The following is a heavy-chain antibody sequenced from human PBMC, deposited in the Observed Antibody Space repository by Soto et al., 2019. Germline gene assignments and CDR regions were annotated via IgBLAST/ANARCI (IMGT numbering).Heavy chain of an antibody. V-gene: IGHV1-18*01. CDR2: MSSYNGNT. CDR3: AGHQAYVMDV. D-gene: IGHD2-8*01. CDR1: GHIFSNSD. J-gene: IGHJ6*02. Sequence: QDQLVQSGSEVKKPGASMKVSCKASGHIFSNSDISWVRQAPGQGLEWMGWMSSYNGNTESAQKFQGRVTRTTGTPTSTVSTELRSLTSDDTAVYYCAGHQAYVMDVWGLGTTVIVSS.